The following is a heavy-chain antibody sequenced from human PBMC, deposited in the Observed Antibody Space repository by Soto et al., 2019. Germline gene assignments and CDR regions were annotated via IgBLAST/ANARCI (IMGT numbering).Heavy chain of an antibody. V-gene: IGHV3-15*01. D-gene: IGHD2-2*01. Sequence: EVQLVESGGDLVQPGGSLRLSCAASGFTFSHVWMTWVRQAPGKGLEWVGRIKRKSDGETTDYAVPVKGRFTISRYDLTSTLYLQMSSLKIEDTAVYYCAVDAQCSSNTCPGALDIWGQGTMVAVS. CDR1: GFTFSHVW. CDR2: IKRKSDGETT. J-gene: IGHJ3*02. CDR3: AVDAQCSSNTCPGALDI.